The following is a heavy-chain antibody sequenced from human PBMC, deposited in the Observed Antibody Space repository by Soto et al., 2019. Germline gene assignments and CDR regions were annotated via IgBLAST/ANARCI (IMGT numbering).Heavy chain of an antibody. CDR1: GFTFSSYW. V-gene: IGHV3-7*05. Sequence: EVQLVESGGGLVQPGGSLRLSCAASGFTFSSYWMSWVRQAPGKGLEWVANIKQDGSEKYYVDSVKGRFTISRDNAKNSLYLEMNSLRGEDTGVFYCGRGGDDFGVVEIYGMDVWGQGTTVTVSS. CDR3: GRGGDDFGVVEIYGMDV. CDR2: IKQDGSEK. J-gene: IGHJ6*02. D-gene: IGHD3-3*01.